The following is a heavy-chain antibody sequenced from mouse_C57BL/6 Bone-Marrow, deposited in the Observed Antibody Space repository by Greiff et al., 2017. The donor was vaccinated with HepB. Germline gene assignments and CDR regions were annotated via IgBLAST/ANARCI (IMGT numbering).Heavy chain of an antibody. CDR1: GYTFTDYY. J-gene: IGHJ4*01. CDR2: IYPGSGNT. CDR3: ARSGSSWGMDY. D-gene: IGHD4-1*01. Sequence: QVQLKESGAELVRPGASVKLSCKASGYTFTDYYINWVKQRPGQGLEWIARIYPGSGNTYYNEKFKGKATLTAEKSSSTAYMELSSLSSEDSAVYFCARSGSSWGMDYWGQGTSVTVSS. V-gene: IGHV1-76*01.